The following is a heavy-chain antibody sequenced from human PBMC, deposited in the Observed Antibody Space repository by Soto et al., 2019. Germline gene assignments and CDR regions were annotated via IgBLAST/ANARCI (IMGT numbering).Heavy chain of an antibody. Sequence: EVQLLESGGGLVQPGGSLRLSCAASRFTFSTYAMSWVRQAPRKGLEWVSAISGNGGEYTYYADSVKGRCTISRDNSKNTLYLQMNSLRSEDTAVYYCVPLCRYCSTTTPSWGQGALVTVSS. D-gene: IGHD2-2*01. CDR3: VPLCRYCSTTTPS. CDR1: RFTFSTYA. CDR2: ISGNGGEYT. J-gene: IGHJ4*02. V-gene: IGHV3-23*01.